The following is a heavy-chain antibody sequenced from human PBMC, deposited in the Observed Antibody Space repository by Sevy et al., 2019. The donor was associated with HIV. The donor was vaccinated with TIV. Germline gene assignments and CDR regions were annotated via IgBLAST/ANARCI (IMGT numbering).Heavy chain of an antibody. D-gene: IGHD6-13*01. Sequence: SGPTLVNPTQTLTLTFTFSGFSLSTSGVGVGWIRQPPGKALEWLALIYWDDDKRYSPSLKSRLTITKDTSKNQVVLTMTNMDPVDTATYYCAHSLIAAAGYYYYGMDVWGQGTTVTVSS. V-gene: IGHV2-5*02. CDR1: GFSLSTSGVG. J-gene: IGHJ6*02. CDR3: AHSLIAAAGYYYYGMDV. CDR2: IYWDDDK.